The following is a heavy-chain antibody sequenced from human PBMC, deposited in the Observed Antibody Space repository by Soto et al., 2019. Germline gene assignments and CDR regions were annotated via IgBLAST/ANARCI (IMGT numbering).Heavy chain of an antibody. Sequence: ASVKVSCKASGYTLTKYYMHWVRQDPGQGLEWMGMINPSDGRTSYAQRFQGRVIMTRDTSTSTVYMELNSLRSEDTAFYFCASGSGVKETDLVLSVLDYWGQGTLVTVSS. D-gene: IGHD3-10*01. CDR3: ASGSGVKETDLVLSVLDY. CDR1: GYTLTKYY. V-gene: IGHV1-46*01. J-gene: IGHJ4*02. CDR2: INPSDGRT.